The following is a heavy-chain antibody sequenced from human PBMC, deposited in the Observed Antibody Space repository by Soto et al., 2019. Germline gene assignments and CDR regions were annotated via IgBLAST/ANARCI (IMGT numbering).Heavy chain of an antibody. Sequence: PGGSLRLSCAASGFTFSSYAMSWVRQAPGKGLEWVSAISGSGGSTYYADSVKGRFTISRDNSKNTLYLQMNSLRAEDTAVHYCAKLYGDYGYYYYYYMDVWGKGTTVTVSS. D-gene: IGHD4-17*01. V-gene: IGHV3-23*01. CDR1: GFTFSSYA. CDR3: AKLYGDYGYYYYYYMDV. CDR2: ISGSGGST. J-gene: IGHJ6*03.